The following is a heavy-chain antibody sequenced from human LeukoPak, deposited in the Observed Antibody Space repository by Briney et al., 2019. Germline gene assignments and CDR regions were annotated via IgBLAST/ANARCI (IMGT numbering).Heavy chain of an antibody. Sequence: GGSLRLSCAASGFTFSDYYMSWIRQAPGNGLEWVSYISSSGSTIYYADSVKGRFTISRDNAKNSLYLQMNSLRAEDTAVYYCARDLSYYYASSGYYSYWGQGTLVTVSS. CDR1: GFTFSDYY. CDR2: ISSSGSTI. CDR3: ARDLSYYYASSGYYSY. V-gene: IGHV3-11*01. J-gene: IGHJ4*02. D-gene: IGHD3-22*01.